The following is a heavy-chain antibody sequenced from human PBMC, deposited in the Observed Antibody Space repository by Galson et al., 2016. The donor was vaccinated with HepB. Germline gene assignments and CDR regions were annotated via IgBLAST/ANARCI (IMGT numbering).Heavy chain of an antibody. CDR1: GGSFSDSY. V-gene: IGHV4-34*01. D-gene: IGHD3-10*01. CDR2: INHSGNT. J-gene: IGHJ3*02. CDR3: ARGGRPRI. Sequence: ETLSLTCAVYGGSFSDSYWSWIRQPPGKGLEWIGGINHSGNTNYNPSLKSRVTISVDTSKNQFSLKLSSVTAADTAVYYCARGGRPRIWGQGTMVTVSS.